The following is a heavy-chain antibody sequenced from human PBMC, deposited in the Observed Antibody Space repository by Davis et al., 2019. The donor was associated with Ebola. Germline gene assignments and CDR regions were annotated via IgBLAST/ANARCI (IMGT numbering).Heavy chain of an antibody. Sequence: GGSLRLSCAASGFTFSSYAMSWVRQAPGKGLEWVSAISGSGGSTYYADSVKGRFTISSDNSKNTLYLQMNSLRAEDTAVYYCAKGRYDFWSGYFVFDYWGQGTLVTVSS. CDR3: AKGRYDFWSGYFVFDY. V-gene: IGHV3-23*01. J-gene: IGHJ4*02. CDR2: ISGSGGST. CDR1: GFTFSSYA. D-gene: IGHD3-3*01.